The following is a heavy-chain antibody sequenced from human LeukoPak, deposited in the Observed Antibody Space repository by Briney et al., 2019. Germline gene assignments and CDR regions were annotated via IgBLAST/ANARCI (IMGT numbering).Heavy chain of an antibody. CDR1: GFTISSSQ. CDR3: TRDPGSASRDRSFHV. J-gene: IGHJ2*01. Sequence: PGGSLSLSIAASGFTISSSQRHVVRQAPGKGLVWVSRILRDETYTNYADSVRGRFTISRDNANNMLFMQMNSLRGEDTAVYFCTRDPGSASRDRSFHVWGRPNLINVSS. D-gene: IGHD6-25*01. V-gene: IGHV3-74*01. CDR2: ILRDETYT.